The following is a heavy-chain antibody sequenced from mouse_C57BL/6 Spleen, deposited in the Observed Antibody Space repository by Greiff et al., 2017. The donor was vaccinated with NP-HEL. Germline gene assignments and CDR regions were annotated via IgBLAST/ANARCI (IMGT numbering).Heavy chain of an antibody. D-gene: IGHD1-1*01. J-gene: IGHJ4*01. CDR1: GFTFSDYG. CDR2: ISSGSSTI. CDR3: ARCYYGSSHYYAMDY. V-gene: IGHV5-17*01. Sequence: EVKLLESGGGLVKPGGSLKLSCAASGFTFSDYGMHWVRQAPEKGLEWVAYISSGSSTIYYAATVKGRFTISRDNAKNTLFLQMTSLRSEDTAMYYCARCYYGSSHYYAMDYWGQGTSVTVSS.